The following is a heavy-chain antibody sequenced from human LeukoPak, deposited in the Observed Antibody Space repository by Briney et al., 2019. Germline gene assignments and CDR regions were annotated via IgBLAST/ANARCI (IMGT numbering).Heavy chain of an antibody. CDR2: ISAYNGIT. J-gene: IGHJ5*02. CDR3: ARGLEWLTRRHTWFDP. D-gene: IGHD3-3*01. Sequence: ASVKVSCKASGYTFTSYYMHWVRQAPGQGLEWMGWISAYNGITNYAQKLQGRVTMTTDTSTSTAYMELRSLRSDDTAVYYCARGLEWLTRRHTWFDPWGQGTLVTVSS. CDR1: GYTFTSYY. V-gene: IGHV1-18*04.